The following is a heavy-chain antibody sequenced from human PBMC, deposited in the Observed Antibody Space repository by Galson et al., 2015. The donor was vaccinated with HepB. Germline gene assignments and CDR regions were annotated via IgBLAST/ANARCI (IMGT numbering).Heavy chain of an antibody. CDR1: GDSVSSNSAA. CDR3: ARESDNWNDSEYYFDY. D-gene: IGHD1-1*01. CDR2: TYYRSKWYN. J-gene: IGHJ4*02. V-gene: IGHV6-1*01. Sequence: CAISGDSVSSNSAAWNWIRQSPSRGLEWLGRTYYRSKWYNDYAVSVKSRITINPDTSKNQFSLQLNSVTPEDTAVYYCARESDNWNDSEYYFDYWGQGTLVTVSS.